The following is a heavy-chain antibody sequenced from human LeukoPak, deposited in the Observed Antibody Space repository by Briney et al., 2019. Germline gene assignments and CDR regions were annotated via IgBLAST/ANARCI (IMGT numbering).Heavy chain of an antibody. V-gene: IGHV3-48*01. J-gene: IGHJ1*01. CDR2: ISSPSSTL. D-gene: IGHD6-13*01. Sequence: PGGSLRLSCAASGFPFSDYGMHWVRQAPGKGLEWVSYISSPSSTLYYADSVKGRFTISRDNAKNSLYLQMNSLRAEDTAVYYCARGEIAPKANAEYFQHWGQGTLVTVSS. CDR3: ARGEIAPKANAEYFQH. CDR1: GFPFSDYG.